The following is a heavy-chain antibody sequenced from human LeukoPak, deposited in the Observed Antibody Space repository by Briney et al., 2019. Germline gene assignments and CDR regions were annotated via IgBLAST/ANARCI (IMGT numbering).Heavy chain of an antibody. CDR2: IETNGVKT. Sequence: PGGSLRLSCAASGFPFTNYAMSWVRQAPGKGLEWVSSIETNGVKTYYADSVKGRFTISRDNSENTLSLQMNSLRVEDTAVYYCIAAPGPKWYLHYWGQGALVTVSS. J-gene: IGHJ4*02. CDR3: IAAPGPKWYLHY. CDR1: GFPFTNYA. D-gene: IGHD6-13*01. V-gene: IGHV3-23*01.